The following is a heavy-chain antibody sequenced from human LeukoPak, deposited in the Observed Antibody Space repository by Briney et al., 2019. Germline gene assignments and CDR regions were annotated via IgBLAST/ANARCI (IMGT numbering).Heavy chain of an antibody. CDR1: GFTFSSYA. Sequence: GGSLRLSCAASGFTFSSYAMSWVRQTPEKGLEWVAAITDSGGDTFHADSVKGRFAISRANSRDTLYLQMNSLRVEDTAVYYCVKESTTSRPYYFDHWGQGALVTVSS. D-gene: IGHD1-1*01. CDR2: ITDSGGDT. J-gene: IGHJ4*02. CDR3: VKESTTSRPYYFDH. V-gene: IGHV3-23*01.